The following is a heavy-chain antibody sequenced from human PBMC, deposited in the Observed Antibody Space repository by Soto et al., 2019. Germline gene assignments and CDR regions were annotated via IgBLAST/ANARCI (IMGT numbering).Heavy chain of an antibody. V-gene: IGHV3-7*03. Sequence: EVQLVESGGGLVQPGGSLRLSCAASGFTFSSYWMSWVRQSPGKGLEWVANIKQYGSEKYYVDSVKGRVTISRDNAKNSLYLQMHRLRAEDTAVYYCARDRLKYYYDSSGYYPFFDYWGQGTLVTVSS. D-gene: IGHD3-22*01. CDR2: IKQYGSEK. CDR1: GFTFSSYW. CDR3: ARDRLKYYYDSSGYYPFFDY. J-gene: IGHJ4*02.